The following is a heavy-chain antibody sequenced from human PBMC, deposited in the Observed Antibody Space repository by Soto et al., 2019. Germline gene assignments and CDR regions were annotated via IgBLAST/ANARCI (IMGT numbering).Heavy chain of an antibody. V-gene: IGHV1-58*01. CDR3: ARDLYSSSSSGGLDY. CDR2: IVVGSGNT. D-gene: IGHD6-6*01. Sequence: GASVKVSCKTSGFIFTSSAVQWVRQARGQRLEWMGRIVVGSGNTDYAQKFHKRVTMTRDTSTSTVYMELSSLRSEDTAVYYCARDLYSSSSSGGLDYWGQGTLVTVSS. J-gene: IGHJ4*02. CDR1: GFIFTSSA.